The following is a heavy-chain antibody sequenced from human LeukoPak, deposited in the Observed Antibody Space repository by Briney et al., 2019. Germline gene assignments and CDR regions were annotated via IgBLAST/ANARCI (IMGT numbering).Heavy chain of an antibody. Sequence: SETLSLTCTVSGGSISSGSYYWSWIRQPAGKGLEWIGRIYTSGSTNYNPSLKSRVTISVDTSKNQFSLKLSSVTAADTAVYYCARARDAWAVAGSIDYWGRGTLVTVSS. CDR2: IYTSGST. CDR1: GGSISSGSYY. CDR3: ARARDAWAVAGSIDY. J-gene: IGHJ4*02. D-gene: IGHD6-19*01. V-gene: IGHV4-61*02.